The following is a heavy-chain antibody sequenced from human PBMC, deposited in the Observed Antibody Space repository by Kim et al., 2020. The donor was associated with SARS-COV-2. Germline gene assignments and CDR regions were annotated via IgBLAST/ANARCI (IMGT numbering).Heavy chain of an antibody. V-gene: IGHV1-3*01. D-gene: IGHD1-7*01. J-gene: IGHJ6*02. CDR2: INAGNGNT. CDR3: ARDGSWNYQFRYYYYYGMDV. CDR1: GYTFTSYA. Sequence: ASVKVSCKASGYTFTSYAMHWVRQAPGQRLEWMGWINAGNGNTKYSQKFQGRVTITRDTSASTAYMELSSLRSEDTAVYYCARDGSWNYQFRYYYYYGMDVWGQGTTVTVSS.